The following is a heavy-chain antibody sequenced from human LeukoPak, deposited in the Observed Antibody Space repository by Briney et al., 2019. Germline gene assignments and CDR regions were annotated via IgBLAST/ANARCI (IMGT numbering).Heavy chain of an antibody. Sequence: GASVKVSCKASGYIFTGYYMHWVRQAPGQGLEWMGRINPNSGGTNYAQKFQGRVTMTRDTSISTAYMELSRLRSDDTAVYYCARVRYCSGGSCYSDYYYGMDVWGQGTTVTVSS. J-gene: IGHJ6*02. D-gene: IGHD2-15*01. CDR3: ARVRYCSGGSCYSDYYYGMDV. V-gene: IGHV1-2*06. CDR1: GYIFTGYY. CDR2: INPNSGGT.